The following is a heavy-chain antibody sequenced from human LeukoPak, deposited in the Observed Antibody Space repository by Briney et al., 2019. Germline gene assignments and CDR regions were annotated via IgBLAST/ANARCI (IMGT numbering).Heavy chain of an antibody. V-gene: IGHV3-23*01. D-gene: IGHD5-18*01. CDR1: GFTFSSYA. Sequence: GGSLRLSCAASGFTFSSYAMSWVRQSPGKGLEWVAAISGSGGSTYYADSVKGRFTISRDNAKNTLYVQMNSLRAEDTAVYYCAKGWFDTAMEEIDYWGQGTLVTVSS. CDR2: ISGSGGST. CDR3: AKGWFDTAMEEIDY. J-gene: IGHJ4*02.